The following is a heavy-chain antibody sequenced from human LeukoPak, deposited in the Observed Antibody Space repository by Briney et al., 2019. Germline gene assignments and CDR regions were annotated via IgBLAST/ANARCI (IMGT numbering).Heavy chain of an antibody. CDR3: AGNYYGSGSYRY. J-gene: IGHJ4*02. Sequence: GGSLRLSCAASGFTFSSYGMHWVRQAPGKGLEWVAFIRYDGSNKYYADSVKGRFTISRDNSKNTLYLQMNSLRAEDTAVHYCAGNYYGSGSYRYWGQGTLVTVSS. D-gene: IGHD3-10*01. CDR2: IRYDGSNK. V-gene: IGHV3-30*02. CDR1: GFTFSSYG.